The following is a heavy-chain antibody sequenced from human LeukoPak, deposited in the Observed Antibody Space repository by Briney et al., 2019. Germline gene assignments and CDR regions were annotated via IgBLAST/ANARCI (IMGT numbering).Heavy chain of an antibody. CDR2: ISSSSSYI. Sequence: GGSLRLSCAASGFTFSSYSMNWVRQAPGKGLEWVSSISSSSSYIYYADSVKGRFIISRDNAKNSLSLQMNSLRAEDTAVYFCVRDNIAGAGDDNFDIWGQGTMVTVSS. J-gene: IGHJ3*02. CDR1: GFTFSSYS. CDR3: VRDNIAGAGDDNFDI. V-gene: IGHV3-21*06. D-gene: IGHD6-13*01.